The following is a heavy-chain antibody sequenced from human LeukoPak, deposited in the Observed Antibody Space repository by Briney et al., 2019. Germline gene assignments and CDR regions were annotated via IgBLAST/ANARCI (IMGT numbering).Heavy chain of an antibody. CDR2: IKSDGSWT. CDR3: ARDADRIVVAGFDY. V-gene: IGHV3-74*03. D-gene: IGHD6-19*01. J-gene: IGHJ4*02. Sequence: PGGSLRLSCAASGFTFSSYWMHWVRQAPGKGLVWVSRIKSDGSWTEYAGSVRGRFTISRDNAKNTLYLQMNSLRAEDTAAYYCARDADRIVVAGFDYWGQGTLVTVSS. CDR1: GFTFSSYW.